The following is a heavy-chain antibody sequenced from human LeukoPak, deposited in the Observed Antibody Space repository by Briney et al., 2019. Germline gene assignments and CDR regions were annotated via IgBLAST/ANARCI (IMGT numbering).Heavy chain of an antibody. Sequence: SETLPLTCDVSGGSIDSTNWWNWVRQPPGKGLEWIGEIHHDGRINYNPSLKSRVTLSVDKSKNQFSLRLNSVTAADTAMYYCARSHDHLWGNYPDYWGQGTLVTVSS. D-gene: IGHD3-16*02. J-gene: IGHJ4*02. V-gene: IGHV4/OR15-8*01. CDR1: GGSIDSTNW. CDR2: IHHDGRI. CDR3: ARSHDHLWGNYPDY.